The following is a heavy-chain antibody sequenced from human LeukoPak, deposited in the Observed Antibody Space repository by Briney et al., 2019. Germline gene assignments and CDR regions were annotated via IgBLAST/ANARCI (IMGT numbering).Heavy chain of an antibody. J-gene: IGHJ4*02. Sequence: GGSLRHSCAASGFTFSTYSMTWVRQAPGKGLEWVAVISYDGSNKYYADSVKGRFTISRDNSKNTLYLQMNSLRAEDTAVYYCAKDGGGWIDYWGQGTLVTVSS. CDR2: ISYDGSNK. CDR3: AKDGGGWIDY. V-gene: IGHV3-30*18. D-gene: IGHD6-19*01. CDR1: GFTFSTYS.